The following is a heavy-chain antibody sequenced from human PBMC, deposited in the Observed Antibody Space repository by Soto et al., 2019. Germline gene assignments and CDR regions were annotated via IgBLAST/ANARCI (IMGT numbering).Heavy chain of an antibody. CDR1: GYAFTTYG. CDR2: ISAHNGNT. Sequence: QVHLVQSGAEVKKPGASVKVSCKGSGYAFTTYGITWVRQAPGQGLEWMGWISAHNGNTNYAQKLQGRATVTRDTSPSTAYMELRRLRSDDTAVYYCARGRYGDYWGQGALVTVSS. J-gene: IGHJ4*02. CDR3: ARGRYGDY. V-gene: IGHV1-18*01. D-gene: IGHD1-1*01.